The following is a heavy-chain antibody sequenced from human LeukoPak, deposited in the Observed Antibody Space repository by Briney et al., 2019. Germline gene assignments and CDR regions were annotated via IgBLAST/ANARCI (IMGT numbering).Heavy chain of an antibody. V-gene: IGHV3-33*01. D-gene: IGHD6-13*01. J-gene: IGHJ3*02. Sequence: PGRSLRLSCAASGFTFSSYGMHWVRQAPGKGLEWVAVIWYDGSNKYYADSVKGRFTISRDNAKNSLYLQMNSLRAEDTAVYYCARDSFPNSSSWKNAFDIWGQGTMVTVSS. CDR2: IWYDGSNK. CDR3: ARDSFPNSSSWKNAFDI. CDR1: GFTFSSYG.